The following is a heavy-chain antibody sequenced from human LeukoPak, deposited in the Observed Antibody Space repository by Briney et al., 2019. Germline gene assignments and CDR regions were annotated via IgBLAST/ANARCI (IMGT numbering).Heavy chain of an antibody. Sequence: ASVKVSCKASGYTFTSYGISWVRQAPGQGLEWMGWISANDGNTDYPQELQGRVTMTTDTSTSTAYMELRSLRSDDTAVYYCARESHVTREDYWGQGTPVTVSS. CDR2: ISANDGNT. D-gene: IGHD3-10*01. J-gene: IGHJ4*02. V-gene: IGHV1-18*01. CDR1: GYTFTSYG. CDR3: ARESHVTREDY.